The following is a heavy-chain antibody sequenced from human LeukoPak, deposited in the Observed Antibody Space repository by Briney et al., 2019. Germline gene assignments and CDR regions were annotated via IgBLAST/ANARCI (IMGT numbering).Heavy chain of an antibody. J-gene: IGHJ3*02. CDR3: ARLYDSISEAFDI. D-gene: IGHD3-22*01. CDR1: GGSFSGYY. Sequence: SETLSLTCAVYGGSFSGYYWSWIRQPPGKGLEWIWEINHSGSTNYNPSLKSRVTISVDTSKNQFSLKLSSVTAADTAVYYCARLYDSISEAFDIWGQGTMVTVSS. CDR2: INHSGST. V-gene: IGHV4-34*01.